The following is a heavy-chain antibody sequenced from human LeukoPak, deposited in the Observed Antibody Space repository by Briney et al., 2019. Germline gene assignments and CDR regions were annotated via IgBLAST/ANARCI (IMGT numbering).Heavy chain of an antibody. V-gene: IGHV4-59*01. Sequence: KSSETLSLTCTVSAGSISSYYWTRIRQPPGKGLEWIGHIYYSGSTNYNPSLKSRVAISLDTSKNQFSLKLSSVTAADTAIYYCARGRPDFRTNFYTFFVDSWGRGTLVTVSS. J-gene: IGHJ4*02. CDR3: ARGRPDFRTNFYTFFVDS. CDR2: IYYSGST. CDR1: AGSISSYY. D-gene: IGHD3/OR15-3a*01.